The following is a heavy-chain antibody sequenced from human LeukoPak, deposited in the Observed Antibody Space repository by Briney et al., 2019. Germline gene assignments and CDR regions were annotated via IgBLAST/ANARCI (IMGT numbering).Heavy chain of an antibody. CDR1: GFTFSSYA. D-gene: IGHD4-17*01. Sequence: GGSLRLSCAASGFTFSSYAMSWVRQAPGKGREWVSAISGSGGSTYYADSVKGRFTISRDNSKNTLYLQMNSLRAEDTAVYYCAKALSQWTVTTGFDYWGRGTLVTVSS. CDR2: ISGSGGST. J-gene: IGHJ4*02. CDR3: AKALSQWTVTTGFDY. V-gene: IGHV3-23*01.